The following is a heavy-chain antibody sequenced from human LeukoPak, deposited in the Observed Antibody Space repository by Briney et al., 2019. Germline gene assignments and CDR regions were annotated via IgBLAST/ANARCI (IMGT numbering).Heavy chain of an antibody. J-gene: IGHJ6*03. V-gene: IGHV3-43*02. CDR3: AKGQGYYYYYMGV. CDR2: ISGDRGST. Sequence: GGSLRLSCAASGFTFDDYAMQWVRQAPGKGVEWVSLISGDRGSTYYADSVNGRFTISRDNSKNSLYLQMNSLRTEDTALYYCAKGQGYYYYYMGVWGKGTTVTVSS. CDR1: GFTFDDYA.